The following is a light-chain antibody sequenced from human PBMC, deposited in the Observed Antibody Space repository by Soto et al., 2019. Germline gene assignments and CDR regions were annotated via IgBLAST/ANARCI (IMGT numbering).Light chain of an antibody. V-gene: IGKV1-33*01. J-gene: IGKJ2*01. CDR2: DAS. CDR3: QQFYNLPYT. CDR1: QEISNY. Sequence: DIQMTQSPSSLSASVGDRVTITCQASQEISNYVNWYQQKPGKAPNLLVYDASNLQSGVPSRFSWSGSGTVFTFTISSLQPEDIATYFCQQFYNLPYTFGQGTKLQIK.